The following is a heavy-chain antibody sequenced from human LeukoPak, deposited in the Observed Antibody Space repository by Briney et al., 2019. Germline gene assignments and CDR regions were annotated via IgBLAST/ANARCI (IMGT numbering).Heavy chain of an antibody. J-gene: IGHJ4*02. V-gene: IGHV4-59*01. CDR3: ARAERGYPLGDY. D-gene: IGHD5-12*01. CDR1: GGSISSYY. CDR2: IYYSGST. Sequence: SETLSLTCTVSGGSISSYYWSWIRQPPGKGLEWIGYIYYSGSTNYNPSLKSRVTISVDTSKNQFSLKLSSVAAADTAVYYCARAERGYPLGDYWGQGTLVTVSS.